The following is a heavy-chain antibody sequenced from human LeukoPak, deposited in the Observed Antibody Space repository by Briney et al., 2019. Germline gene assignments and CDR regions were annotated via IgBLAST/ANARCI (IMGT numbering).Heavy chain of an antibody. CDR3: ATGGTTMIVVAPLRY. V-gene: IGHV1-46*01. CDR2: INPSGGST. CDR1: GYTFTSYY. J-gene: IGHJ4*02. D-gene: IGHD3-22*01. Sequence: ASVKVSCKASGYTFTSYYMHWVRQAPGQGLEWMGIINPSGGSTSYAQKFQGRVTITADKSTSTAYMELSSLRSEDTAVYYCATGGTTMIVVAPLRYWGQGPWSPSPQ.